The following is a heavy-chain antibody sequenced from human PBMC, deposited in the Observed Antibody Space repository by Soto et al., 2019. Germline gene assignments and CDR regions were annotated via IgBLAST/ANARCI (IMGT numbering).Heavy chain of an antibody. J-gene: IGHJ5*02. CDR1: GFTFSRHG. CDR3: AKELYYYENGGPDAHGFDP. V-gene: IGHV3-23*01. Sequence: GGSLRLSCAASGFTFSRHGMTWIRQAPGKGLEWVSFISRNGDIIYYADSVKGRFTVSRDNSMKFLYLEMNRLRAEDTAVYYCAKELYYYENGGPDAHGFDPWGQGTLVTVSS. D-gene: IGHD3-22*01. CDR2: ISRNGDII.